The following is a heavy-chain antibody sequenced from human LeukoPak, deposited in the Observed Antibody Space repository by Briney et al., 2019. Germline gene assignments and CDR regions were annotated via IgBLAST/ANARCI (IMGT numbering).Heavy chain of an antibody. CDR1: GFTFSIYR. CDR3: ARDRSYSGYDLFDY. CDR2: ISTDGTSG. Sequence: PGGSLRLSCAASGFTFSIYRMHWVRQAPGKGRVWVSRISTDGTSGDYADSVEGRFTISRDNGKNTLYLQMNSLRAEDTAVYYCARDRSYSGYDLFDYWGQGTLVTVSS. V-gene: IGHV3-74*01. D-gene: IGHD5-12*01. J-gene: IGHJ4*02.